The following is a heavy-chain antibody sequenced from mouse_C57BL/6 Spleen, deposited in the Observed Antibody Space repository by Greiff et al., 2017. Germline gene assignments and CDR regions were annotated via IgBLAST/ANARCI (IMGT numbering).Heavy chain of an antibody. CDR3: AVVGTDDYFDY. CDR1: GYTFTSYW. Sequence: QVQLQQPGAELVKPGASVKVSCKASGYTFTSYWMHWVKQRPGQGLEWIGRIHPSDSDTNYIHKFKGKDTLTVDKSSSTAYMQLSSLTTEDSAVYDCAVVGTDDYFDYWGQGTTLTVSS. CDR2: IHPSDSDT. V-gene: IGHV1-74*01. D-gene: IGHD1-1*01. J-gene: IGHJ2*01.